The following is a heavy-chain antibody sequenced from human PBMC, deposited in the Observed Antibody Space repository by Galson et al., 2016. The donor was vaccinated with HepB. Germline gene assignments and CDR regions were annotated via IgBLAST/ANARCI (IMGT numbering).Heavy chain of an antibody. J-gene: IGHJ5*02. V-gene: IGHV4-31*08. Sequence: TLSLTCTVSGGSISSGGHYWSWLRQHQGKGLEWIGYIYYSGTAFFNPSLKSRVSMSVDTSKNQFYLKMTSITAADTAVYSWPRHYPGSGSYNWFDPWGQGILVTVSS. CDR3: PRHYPGSGSYNWFDP. D-gene: IGHD3-10*01. CDR1: GGSISSGGHY. CDR2: IYYSGTA.